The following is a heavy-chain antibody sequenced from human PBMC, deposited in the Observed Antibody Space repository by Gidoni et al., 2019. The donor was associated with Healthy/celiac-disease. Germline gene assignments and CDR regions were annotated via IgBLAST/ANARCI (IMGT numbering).Heavy chain of an antibody. J-gene: IGHJ4*02. Sequence: EWIGSIYYSGSTYYNPSLKSRVTISVDTSKNQFSLKLSSVTAADTAVYYCARGIAAAGYYFDYWGQGTLVTVSS. CDR3: ARGIAAAGYYFDY. D-gene: IGHD6-13*01. CDR2: IYYSGST. V-gene: IGHV4-39*01.